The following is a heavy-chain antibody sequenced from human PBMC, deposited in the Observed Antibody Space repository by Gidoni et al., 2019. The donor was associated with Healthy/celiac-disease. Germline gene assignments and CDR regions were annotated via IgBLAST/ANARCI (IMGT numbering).Heavy chain of an antibody. V-gene: IGHV1-69*01. Sequence: QVQLVQSGAEVKKPGSSVKVPCKASGGTFSSHAISWVRQAPGQGLEWMGGIIPIIGTANYAQKFQGRVTITADESTSTAYMELSSLRSEDTAVYYCASELDYYYYYGMDVWGQGTTVTVSS. CDR3: ASELDYYYYYGMDV. CDR2: IIPIIGTA. J-gene: IGHJ6*02. CDR1: GGTFSSHA.